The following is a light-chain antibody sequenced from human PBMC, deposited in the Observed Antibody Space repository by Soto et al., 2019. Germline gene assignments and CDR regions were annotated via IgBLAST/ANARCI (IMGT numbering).Light chain of an antibody. CDR2: LGS. J-gene: IGKJ5*01. CDR3: MQSLQTPT. CDR1: QSLLYRNGYNY. V-gene: IGKV2-28*01. Sequence: DIVLTQSPLSLPVTPGEPASVSCRSSQSLLYRNGYNYLDWYQQKPGQSPHLPTYLGSHRASGVPDGFCGSGSGTDFTLKISRVEAEDVGDYYCMQSLQTPTFGQGTRL.